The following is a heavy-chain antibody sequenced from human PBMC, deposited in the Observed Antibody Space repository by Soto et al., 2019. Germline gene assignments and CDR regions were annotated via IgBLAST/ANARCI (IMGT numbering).Heavy chain of an antibody. Sequence: QLQLQESGPGLVKPSETLSLTYTVSGGSISSSSYYWGWIRQPPGKGLEWIGSIYYSGSTYYNPSLKSRVTISVDTSKNQFSLKLSSVTAADTAVYYCARLPHRITIFGVVITKNWFDPWGQGTLVTVSS. CDR1: GGSISSSSYY. D-gene: IGHD3-3*01. CDR3: ARLPHRITIFGVVITKNWFDP. J-gene: IGHJ5*02. V-gene: IGHV4-39*01. CDR2: IYYSGST.